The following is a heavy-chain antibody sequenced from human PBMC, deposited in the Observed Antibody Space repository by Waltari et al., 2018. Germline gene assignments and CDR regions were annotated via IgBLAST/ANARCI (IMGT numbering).Heavy chain of an antibody. CDR3: ARVGRGGGRIWFGESLDYYGMDV. CDR1: GFSLSTSGMC. V-gene: IGHV2-70*15. CDR2: IDWDDDK. D-gene: IGHD3-10*01. J-gene: IGHJ6*02. Sequence: QVTLRESGPALVKPTQTLTLTCTFSGFSLSTSGMCVSWIRQPPGKALEWLARIDWDDDKYYSKTQKTMITHSKDTSKNPVVLNMTNKDPGETATDYRARVGRGGGRIWFGESLDYYGMDVWGQGTTVTVSS.